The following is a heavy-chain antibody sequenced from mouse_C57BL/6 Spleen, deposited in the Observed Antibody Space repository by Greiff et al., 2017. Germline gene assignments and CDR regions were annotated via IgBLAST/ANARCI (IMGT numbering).Heavy chain of an antibody. CDR1: GFTFSDYY. CDR2: INYDGSST. J-gene: IGHJ3*01. D-gene: IGHD2-4*01. CDR3: ARADYDWFAY. Sequence: DVMLVESEGGLVQPGSSMKLSCTASGFTFSDYYMAWVRQVPEKGLEWVANINYDGSSTYYLDSLKSRFIISRDNAKNILYLQMSSLKSEDTATYYCARADYDWFAYWGQGTLVTVSA. V-gene: IGHV5-16*01.